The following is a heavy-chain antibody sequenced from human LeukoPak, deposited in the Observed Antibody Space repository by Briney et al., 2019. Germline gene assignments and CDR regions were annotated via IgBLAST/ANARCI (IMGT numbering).Heavy chain of an antibody. CDR2: INPNSGGT. D-gene: IGHD6-13*01. CDR1: GYTFTGYY. CDR3: ARFEQQLEFYFDY. J-gene: IGHJ4*02. Sequence: ASVKVSCKASGYTFTGYYMHWVRQAPGQGLEWMGWINPNSGGTNYAQKFQGRVTMTSDTSISTAYMELSRLRSDDTAVYYCARFEQQLEFYFDYWGQGTLVTVSS. V-gene: IGHV1-2*02.